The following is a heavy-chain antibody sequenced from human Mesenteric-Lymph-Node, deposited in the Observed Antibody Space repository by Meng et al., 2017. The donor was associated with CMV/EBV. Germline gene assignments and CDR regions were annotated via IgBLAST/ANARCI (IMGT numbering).Heavy chain of an antibody. CDR2: IRGSGSNT. J-gene: IGHJ4*02. V-gene: IGHV3-23*01. Sequence: GESLKISCATSGFSFSSYGMHWVRQAPGRGLEWVSSIRGSGSNTYYADSVKGRFTISRDNSKNTLYLQMNSLRAEDTAVYYCAKHYMAYTGTSSYVTFDYWGQGTLVTVSS. CDR3: AKHYMAYTGTSSYVTFDY. CDR1: GFSFSSYG. D-gene: IGHD2-2*01.